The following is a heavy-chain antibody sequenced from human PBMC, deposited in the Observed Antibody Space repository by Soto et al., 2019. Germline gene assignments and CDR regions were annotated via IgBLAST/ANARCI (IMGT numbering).Heavy chain of an antibody. V-gene: IGHV3-30*14. CDR2: MTYDGATE. Sequence: QVHLVESGGGVVQPGRSLRLSCAASGFTFNDYVIHWVRQAAGKGLEWVASMTYDGATEYYADSVKGRFTVSRDNSKRTLSLQMNSLRPEDTAVYYCARVRLSIAVNDALDVWGQGTTVTVPS. CDR1: GFTFNDYV. D-gene: IGHD3-3*02. J-gene: IGHJ3*01. CDR3: ARVRLSIAVNDALDV.